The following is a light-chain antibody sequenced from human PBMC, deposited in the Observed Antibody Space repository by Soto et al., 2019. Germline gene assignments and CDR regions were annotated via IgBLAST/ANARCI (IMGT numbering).Light chain of an antibody. CDR1: QSVRSN. J-gene: IGKJ5*01. Sequence: EIVMTQSPATLSVSPGERATLSCRASQSVRSNLAWYQQKPGQAPRLLIYGASTRATGIPARFSGSGSGTEFTLTISSLQSEAFAVYYCQKYNNLPPITFGNGTRLEIK. V-gene: IGKV3-15*01. CDR3: QKYNNLPPIT. CDR2: GAS.